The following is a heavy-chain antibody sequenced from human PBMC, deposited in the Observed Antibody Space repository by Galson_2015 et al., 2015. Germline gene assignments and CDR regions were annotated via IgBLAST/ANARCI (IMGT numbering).Heavy chain of an antibody. Sequence: SVKVSCKASGYTFTSYGISWVRQAPGQGLEWMGWISAYNGNTNYAQKLQGRVTMTTDTSTSTAYMELRSLRSDDTAVYYCARWITFGGVIVGDNDPWGQGTLVTVSS. CDR3: ARWITFGGVIVGDNDP. D-gene: IGHD3-16*02. J-gene: IGHJ5*02. V-gene: IGHV1-18*01. CDR2: ISAYNGNT. CDR1: GYTFTSYG.